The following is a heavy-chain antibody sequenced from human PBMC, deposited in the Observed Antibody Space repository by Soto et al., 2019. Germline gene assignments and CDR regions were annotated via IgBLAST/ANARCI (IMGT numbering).Heavy chain of an antibody. V-gene: IGHV1-18*01. CDR2: ISAYNGNT. CDR1: GYTFTSYG. Sequence: ASVKVSCKASGYTFTSYGISWVRQAPGQGLEWMGWISAYNGNTNYAQKLQGRVTMTTDTSTSTAYMELRSLRSDDTAVYYCARARGLRFLEWPPVYWGQGTLVTVSS. J-gene: IGHJ4*02. D-gene: IGHD3-3*01. CDR3: ARARGLRFLEWPPVY.